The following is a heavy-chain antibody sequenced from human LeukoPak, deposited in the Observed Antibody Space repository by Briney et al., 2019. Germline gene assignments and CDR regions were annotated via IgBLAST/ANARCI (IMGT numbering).Heavy chain of an antibody. Sequence: TSETLSLTCAVYGGSFSGYYWSWIRQPPGKGLEWIGEINHSGSTNYNPSLKSRVTISVDTSKNQFSLKLSSVTAADTAVYYCARARYSLDYMDVWGKGTTVTVSS. V-gene: IGHV4-34*01. CDR3: ARARYSLDYMDV. D-gene: IGHD1-26*01. J-gene: IGHJ6*03. CDR2: INHSGST. CDR1: GGSFSGYY.